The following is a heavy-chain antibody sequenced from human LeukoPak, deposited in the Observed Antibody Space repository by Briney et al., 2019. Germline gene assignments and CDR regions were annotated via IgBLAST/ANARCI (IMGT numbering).Heavy chain of an antibody. J-gene: IGHJ2*01. CDR2: NSGYKGNT. CDR3: ARDHGGKVDRYFDL. Sequence: ASVKVSCTASGYPFGSYGISWVRQAPGQGLEWMGWNSGYKGNTKYAQTFQGRVTTTTDTSTSTAYMELRSLRSDDTAVYYCARDHGGKVDRYFDLWGRGTLVTVSS. D-gene: IGHD4-23*01. V-gene: IGHV1-18*01. CDR1: GYPFGSYG.